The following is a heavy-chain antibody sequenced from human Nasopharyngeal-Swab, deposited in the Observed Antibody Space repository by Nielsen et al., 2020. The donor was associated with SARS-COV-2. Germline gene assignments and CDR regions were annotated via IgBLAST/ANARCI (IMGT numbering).Heavy chain of an antibody. J-gene: IGHJ5*02. CDR2: IYHSGST. Sequence: RQPPGKGLEWIGEIYHSGSTNYNPSLKSRVTISVDKSKNQFSLKLSSVTAADTAVYYCARQENYDYVWGSYRLNWFDPWGQGTLVTVSS. CDR3: ARQENYDYVWGSYRLNWFDP. D-gene: IGHD3-16*02. V-gene: IGHV4-4*02.